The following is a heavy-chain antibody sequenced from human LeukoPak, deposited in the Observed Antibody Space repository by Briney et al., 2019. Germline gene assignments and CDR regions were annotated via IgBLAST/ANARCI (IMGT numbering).Heavy chain of an antibody. CDR1: GFTFSSYS. CDR2: ISSSSSYI. Sequence: GGSLRLSCAASGFTFSSYSMNWVRQAAGKGLEWVSSISSSSSYIYYADSVKGRFTISRDNAKNSLYLQMNSLSAEATAVYYCAREIYDSSGSSSFDYWGQGTLVTVSS. J-gene: IGHJ4*02. CDR3: AREIYDSSGSSSFDY. D-gene: IGHD3-22*01. V-gene: IGHV3-21*01.